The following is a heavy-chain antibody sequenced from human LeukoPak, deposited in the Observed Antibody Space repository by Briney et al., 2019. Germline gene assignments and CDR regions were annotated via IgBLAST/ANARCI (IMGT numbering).Heavy chain of an antibody. D-gene: IGHD6-19*01. V-gene: IGHV3-53*01. CDR1: GFTVSNNY. Sequence: GGSLRLSCAASGFTVSNNYMSWVRQAPGKGLEWVSVIYSDGGTFYSDSVKGRFTISRDYSKNTLYLQMNSLRADDTAVYYCARDSSGPAFWGQGTLVTVSS. CDR3: ARDSSGPAF. J-gene: IGHJ4*02. CDR2: IYSDGGT.